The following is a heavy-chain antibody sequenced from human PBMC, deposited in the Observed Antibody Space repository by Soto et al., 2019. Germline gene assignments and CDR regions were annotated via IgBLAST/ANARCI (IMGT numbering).Heavy chain of an antibody. CDR3: ARGRIVVVPAAISV. CDR2: IYHSGST. V-gene: IGHV4-30-2*01. Sequence: PSETLSLTCAVSGGSISSGGYSWSWIRQPPGKGLEWIGYIYHSGSTYYNPSLKSRVTISVDTSKNQFSLKLSSVTAADTAVYYCARGRIVVVPAAISVWGQGTTVTVSS. J-gene: IGHJ6*02. D-gene: IGHD2-2*01. CDR1: GGSISSGGYS.